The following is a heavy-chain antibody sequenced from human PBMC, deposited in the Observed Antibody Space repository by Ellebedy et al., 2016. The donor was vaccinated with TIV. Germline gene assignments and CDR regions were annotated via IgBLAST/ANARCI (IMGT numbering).Heavy chain of an antibody. V-gene: IGHV4-59*12. CDR2: ISSSGST. Sequence: MPSETLSLTCPVSAGSLSSYYWSWIRQPPGKELEWIGYISSSGSTNYNPSLKSRVTISGDTSKNQFSLNLSSVTAADTAVYYCARGSHYMRVVVFTSDAFDIWGQGTMVTVSS. CDR1: AGSLSSYY. J-gene: IGHJ3*02. CDR3: ARGSHYMRVVVFTSDAFDI. D-gene: IGHD3-22*01.